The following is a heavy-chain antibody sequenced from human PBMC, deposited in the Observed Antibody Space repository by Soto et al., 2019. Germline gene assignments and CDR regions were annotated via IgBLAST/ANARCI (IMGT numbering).Heavy chain of an antibody. D-gene: IGHD3-10*01. Sequence: PSETLSLTCTVSGGSVSSGSYYWSWIRQPPGKGLEWTGYIYYSGSTNYNPSLKSRVTISVDTSKNQFSLKLSSVTAADTAVYYCARELTGSGPYYFDYWGQGTLVIVYS. CDR1: GGSVSSGSYY. CDR3: ARELTGSGPYYFDY. V-gene: IGHV4-61*01. CDR2: IYYSGST. J-gene: IGHJ4*02.